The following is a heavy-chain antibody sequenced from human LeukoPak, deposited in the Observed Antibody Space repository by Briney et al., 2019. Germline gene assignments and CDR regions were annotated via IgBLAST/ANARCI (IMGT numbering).Heavy chain of an antibody. CDR3: ARGCYGSGSPDPEIDY. CDR2: MNPNSGNT. V-gene: IGHV1-8*01. CDR1: GYTFTSYD. D-gene: IGHD3-10*01. J-gene: IGHJ4*02. Sequence: ASVKVSCKASGYTFTSYDINWVRQATGQGLEWMGWMNPNSGNTGYAQKFQGRVTMTRNTSISTAYMELSSLRSEDTAVYYCARGCYGSGSPDPEIDYWGQGTLVTVSS.